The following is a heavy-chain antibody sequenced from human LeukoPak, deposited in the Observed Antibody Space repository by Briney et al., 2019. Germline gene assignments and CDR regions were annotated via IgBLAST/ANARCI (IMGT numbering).Heavy chain of an antibody. Sequence: PSDTLSLTCTVSGGSISDYYWSWIRQPAGKGLEWIGRIYTSDNTNYNPSLKSRVTLSVDTSKNQFSLKLSSVTAADTAVYYCARESIVTAAGFDSWGQGTLVTVSS. D-gene: IGHD6-13*01. V-gene: IGHV4-4*07. CDR3: ARESIVTAAGFDS. CDR1: GGSISDYY. CDR2: IYTSDNT. J-gene: IGHJ4*02.